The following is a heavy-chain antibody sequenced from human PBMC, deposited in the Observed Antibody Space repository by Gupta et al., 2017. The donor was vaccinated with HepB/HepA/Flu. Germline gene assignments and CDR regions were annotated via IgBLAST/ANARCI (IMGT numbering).Heavy chain of an antibody. J-gene: IGHJ4*02. D-gene: IGHD2-15*01. V-gene: IGHV3-30*18. CDR3: AKDLHSGGGAPF. CDR2: ISYDGNNK. CDR1: GFTFSSYG. Sequence: QVQLVESGGGVVQPGRSLRLSCAASGFTFSSYGMHWVRQAPGTGLEWVAVISYDGNNKYYADSVKGRFTISRDNSKNTLYLQMNSLRAEDTAVYYCAKDLHSGGGAPFWGQGTLVTVSS.